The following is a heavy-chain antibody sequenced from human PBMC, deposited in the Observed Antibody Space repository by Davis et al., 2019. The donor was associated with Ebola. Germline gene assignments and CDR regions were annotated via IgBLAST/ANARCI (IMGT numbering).Heavy chain of an antibody. D-gene: IGHD3-10*01. V-gene: IGHV4-59*12. CDR2: IYYSGST. CDR3: ARGFFTYYYGSGRSLSYFDY. J-gene: IGHJ4*02. Sequence: SETLSLTCTVSGGSISSYYWSWIRQPPGKGLEWIGYIYYSGSTNYNPSLKSRVTISVDTSKNQFSLKLSSVTAADTAVYYCARGFFTYYYGSGRSLSYFDYWGQGTLVTVSS. CDR1: GGSISSYY.